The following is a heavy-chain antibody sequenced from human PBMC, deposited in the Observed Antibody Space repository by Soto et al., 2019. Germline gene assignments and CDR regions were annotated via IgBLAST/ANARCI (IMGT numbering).Heavy chain of an antibody. CDR3: ARYRTSGSWSKFDY. V-gene: IGHV4-31*01. CDR1: GLTISSASYY. Sequence: QVLLQESGPRLMKPSQTLSLTCSVSGLTISSASYYWSWIRQHPGKGLEWVGNIYYNGSTYYSPSLKSPLTVWLDTHKNQFSPMLTSVTAADTAVYYCARYRTSGSWSKFDYWGRGTLVTVSS. J-gene: IGHJ4*02. D-gene: IGHD6-13*01. CDR2: IYYNGST.